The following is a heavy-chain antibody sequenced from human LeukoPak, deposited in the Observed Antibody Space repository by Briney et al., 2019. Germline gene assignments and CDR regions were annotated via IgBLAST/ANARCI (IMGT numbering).Heavy chain of an antibody. Sequence: GASVKVSCKASGYTFTSYDINWVLQATGHGLEWMGWMNPNSGNTGYAQKFQGRVTMTRNTSISTAYMELSSLRSEDTAVYYCARCRSSGWYPWWGDYYYYYMDVWGKGTTVTVSS. CDR3: ARCRSSGWYPWWGDYYYYYMDV. V-gene: IGHV1-8*01. CDR2: MNPNSGNT. D-gene: IGHD6-19*01. CDR1: GYTFTSYD. J-gene: IGHJ6*03.